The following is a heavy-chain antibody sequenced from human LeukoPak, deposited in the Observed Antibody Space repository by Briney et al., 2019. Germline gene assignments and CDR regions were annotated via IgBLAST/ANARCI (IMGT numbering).Heavy chain of an antibody. CDR3: ARHRWGGGSYGDY. J-gene: IGHJ4*02. V-gene: IGHV3-30*04. CDR1: GFTFSSYA. D-gene: IGHD1-26*01. CDR2: ISYDGSNK. Sequence: GGSLRLSCAASGFTFSSYAMHWVRQAPGKGLEWVAVISYDGSNKNYADSVKGRFTISGDNSKNTLYLQMNSLRAEDTSVYYCARHRWGGGSYGDYWGQGTLVTVSS.